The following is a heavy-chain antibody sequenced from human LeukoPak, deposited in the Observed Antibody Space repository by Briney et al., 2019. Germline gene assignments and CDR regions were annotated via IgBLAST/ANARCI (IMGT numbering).Heavy chain of an antibody. D-gene: IGHD3-10*01. CDR1: GFTFSSYW. Sequence: GGSLRLSCAASGFTFSSYWMTWVRQAPGKGLEWVANIKEDGSDKYYVDSVKGRFTISRDNAKNSLFLQVNSLRAEDTAVYYCARRAITLVRGIIPRYYYYMDVWGKGTTVTV. CDR3: ARRAITLVRGIIPRYYYYMDV. V-gene: IGHV3-7*01. CDR2: IKEDGSDK. J-gene: IGHJ6*03.